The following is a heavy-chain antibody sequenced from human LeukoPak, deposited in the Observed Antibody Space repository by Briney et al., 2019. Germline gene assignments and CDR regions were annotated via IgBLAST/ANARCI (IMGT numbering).Heavy chain of an antibody. D-gene: IGHD6-19*01. Sequence: SEALSLTCAVYGGSFSRYYWNWIRQPPGKGLEWIGEINHSGSTNYNPSLKSRVTISIDTSKNQFSLKLSSVTAADTAVYYCAGGIAVAGLLWGQGTLVTVSS. CDR3: AGGIAVAGLL. CDR1: GGSFSRYY. J-gene: IGHJ4*02. V-gene: IGHV4-34*01. CDR2: INHSGST.